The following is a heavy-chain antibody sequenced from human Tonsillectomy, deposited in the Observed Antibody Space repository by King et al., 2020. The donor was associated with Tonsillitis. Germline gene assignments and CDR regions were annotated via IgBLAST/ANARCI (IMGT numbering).Heavy chain of an antibody. J-gene: IGHJ3*02. CDR2: IITILGIA. CDR3: ARGGFGVAGSAAFDI. D-gene: IGHD6-19*01. Sequence: VQLVESGAEVKKPGSSVKVSCKASGGTFSSFAISWVRQAPGQGLEWMGRIITILGIANDSQKFQGRVTITADKSTSTAYMELSSLRSDDTAVYYCARGGFGVAGSAAFDIWGQGTMVTVSS. V-gene: IGHV1-69*09. CDR1: GGTFSSFA.